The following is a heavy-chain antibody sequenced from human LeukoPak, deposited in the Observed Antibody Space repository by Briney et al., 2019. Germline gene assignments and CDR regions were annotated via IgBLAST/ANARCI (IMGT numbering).Heavy chain of an antibody. CDR1: GGPIITTSW. CDR2: VHLSGAT. CDR3: TRESGAFSPFGF. J-gene: IGHJ4*02. D-gene: IGHD1-26*01. V-gene: IGHV4-4*02. Sequence: SETLSLTCGVSGGPIITTSWWSWVRQPPGKGLDWIGEVHLSGATNYNPSLAGRVSMSIDSSKNQLFLELTSVTAADTAMYYCTRESGAFSPFGFWGQGTLVTVSS.